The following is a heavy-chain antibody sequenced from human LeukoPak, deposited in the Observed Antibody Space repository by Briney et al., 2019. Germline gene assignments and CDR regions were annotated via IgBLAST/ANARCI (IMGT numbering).Heavy chain of an antibody. J-gene: IGHJ4*02. CDR1: GFTVSSNY. V-gene: IGHV3-66*01. CDR2: IYSGGST. Sequence: GGSLRLSCAASGFTVSSNYMSWVRQAPGKGLEWVSVIYSGGSTYYADSVKDRFTISRDNSKNTLYLQMNSLRAEDTAVYYCARDNPYSCFDYWGQGTLVTVSS. D-gene: IGHD5-18*01. CDR3: ARDNPYSCFDY.